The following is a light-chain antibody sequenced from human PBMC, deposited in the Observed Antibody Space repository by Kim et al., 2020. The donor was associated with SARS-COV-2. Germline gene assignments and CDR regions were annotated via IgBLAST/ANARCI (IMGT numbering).Light chain of an antibody. CDR3: QQYYSTPYT. Sequence: DIVMTQSPDSLAVSLGERATINCRSSRSVLHSSNSNNYLAWYQQKPGQPPKLLIYWASTRESGVPDRFSGSGSGSDFTLTISSLQAEDVAVYSCQQYYSTPYTFGQGTKLEI. J-gene: IGKJ2*01. V-gene: IGKV4-1*01. CDR2: WAS. CDR1: RSVLHSSNSNNY.